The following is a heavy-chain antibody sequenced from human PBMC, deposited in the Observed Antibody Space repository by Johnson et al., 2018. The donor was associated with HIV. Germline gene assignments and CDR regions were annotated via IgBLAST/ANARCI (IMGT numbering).Heavy chain of an antibody. Sequence: VQLVESGGGLVQPGGSLRLSCAASGFTFSSYWMSWIRQAPGKGLEWLSHISSSGSIIYYADSVKGRFTISRDNAKNSLYLQMNSLRAEDTAVYYCARGRKSSGYIDAFDIWGQGTMVTVSS. J-gene: IGHJ3*02. CDR3: ARGRKSSGYIDAFDI. CDR1: GFTFSSYW. CDR2: ISSSGSII. V-gene: IGHV3-11*04. D-gene: IGHD3-22*01.